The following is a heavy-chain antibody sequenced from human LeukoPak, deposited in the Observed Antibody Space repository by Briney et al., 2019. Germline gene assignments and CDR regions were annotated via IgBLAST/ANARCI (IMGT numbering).Heavy chain of an antibody. V-gene: IGHV3-74*01. CDR3: ILAAAGTEFDS. D-gene: IGHD6-13*01. J-gene: IGHJ4*02. CDR1: GFTFSSYW. Sequence: GGSLRLSCAASGFTFSSYWMHWVRQAPGKGLVWVSRIDIDGSSTSYADSVKGRFTISRDNAKNTLYLQMSSLRAEDTAVYYCILAAAGTEFDSWGQGSLVTVSS. CDR2: IDIDGSST.